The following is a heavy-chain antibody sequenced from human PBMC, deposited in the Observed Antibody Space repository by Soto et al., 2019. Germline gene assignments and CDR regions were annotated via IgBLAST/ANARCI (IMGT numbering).Heavy chain of an antibody. CDR2: IYYSGST. D-gene: IGHD3-9*01. J-gene: IGHJ4*02. CDR1: GGSISSGGYY. CDR3: AREGIYYDILTGFDY. V-gene: IGHV4-31*03. Sequence: PSETLSLTCTVSGGSISSGGYYWSWIRQHPGKGLEWIGYIYYSGSTYYNPSLKSRVTISVDTSKNQFSLKLSSVTAADTAVYYCAREGIYYDILTGFDYWGRGTLVTVSS.